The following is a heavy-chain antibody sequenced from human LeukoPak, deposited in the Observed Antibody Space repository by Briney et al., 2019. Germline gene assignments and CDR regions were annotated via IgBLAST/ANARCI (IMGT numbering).Heavy chain of an antibody. CDR2: MNPNSGNA. J-gene: IGHJ4*02. CDR3: ARGLSGGMVRGTAFDY. D-gene: IGHD3-10*01. CDR1: GYTFTSYD. V-gene: IGHV1-8*01. Sequence: ASVKVSCKASGYTFTSYDINWVRQATGQGLEWMGWMNPNSGNAGYAQKFQGRVTMTRNTSISTAYMELSSLRSEDTAVYYCARGLSGGMVRGTAFDYWGQGTLVTVSS.